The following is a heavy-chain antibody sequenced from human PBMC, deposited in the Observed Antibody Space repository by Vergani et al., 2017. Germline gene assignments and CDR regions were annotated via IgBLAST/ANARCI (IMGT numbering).Heavy chain of an antibody. J-gene: IGHJ6*03. CDR3: ARDGSVEELLYYYYYMDV. D-gene: IGHD3-10*01. Sequence: QVQLVESGGGVVQPGRSLRLSCAASGFTFSSYAMHWVRQAPGKGLEWVAVISYEGSNKYYADSVKGRFTISRDNSKNTLYLQLNILRAEDASVYYCARDGSVEELLYYYYYMDVWGQGTTVTVSS. CDR2: ISYEGSNK. V-gene: IGHV3-30-3*01. CDR1: GFTFSSYA.